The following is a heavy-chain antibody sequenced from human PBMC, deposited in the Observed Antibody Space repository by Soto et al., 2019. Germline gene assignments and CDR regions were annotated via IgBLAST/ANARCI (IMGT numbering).Heavy chain of an antibody. CDR1: GGSISSSSYY. CDR3: ARHQVAGSGWYTSFDY. D-gene: IGHD6-19*01. CDR2: IYYSGST. Sequence: QLQLQESGPGLVKPSETLSLTCTVSGGSISSSSYYWGWIRQPPGKGLEWIGRIYYSGSTYYNPSLKSRVTTAVDTSKNQFSLKLSSVTAADTAVYYCARHQVAGSGWYTSFDYWGQGTLVTVSS. J-gene: IGHJ4*02. V-gene: IGHV4-39*01.